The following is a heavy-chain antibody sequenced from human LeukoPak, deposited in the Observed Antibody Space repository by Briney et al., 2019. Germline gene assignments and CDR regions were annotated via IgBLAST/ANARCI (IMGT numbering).Heavy chain of an antibody. CDR1: GYTFTGYY. D-gene: IGHD1-1*01. CDR2: INPNSGGT. J-gene: IGHJ4*02. V-gene: IGHV1-2*06. CDR3: ARGRTTTDH. Sequence: ASVKVSCKASGYTFTGYYMHWVRQAPGQGLEWMGRINPNSGGTNYAQNFQGRVTVTRDTTNSVVYMELTSLTSDDTAVYSCARGRTTTDHWGQGTLVTVSS.